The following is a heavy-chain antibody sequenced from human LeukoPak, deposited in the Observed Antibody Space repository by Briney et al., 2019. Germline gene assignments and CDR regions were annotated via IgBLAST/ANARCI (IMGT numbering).Heavy chain of an antibody. V-gene: IGHV1-8*01. D-gene: IGHD6-13*01. J-gene: IGHJ6*03. CDR1: GYTFTSYD. Sequence: ASVKVSCKASGYTFTSYDINWVRQATGQGLEWMGWMNPNSGNTGYAQKFQGRVTMTRNTSISTAYMELSSLRSEDTAVYYCARRPYSGSWYFNYYYYYMDVWGKGTTVTVSS. CDR3: ARRPYSGSWYFNYYYYYMDV. CDR2: MNPNSGNT.